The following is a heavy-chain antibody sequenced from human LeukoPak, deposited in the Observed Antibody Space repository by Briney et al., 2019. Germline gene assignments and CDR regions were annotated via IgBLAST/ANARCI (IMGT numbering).Heavy chain of an antibody. CDR1: GGSISSGSYY. CDR2: VYTSGST. J-gene: IGHJ5*02. D-gene: IGHD3-10*01. V-gene: IGHV4-61*02. CDR3: AREGIVYYYDP. Sequence: PSQTLSLTCTVSGGSISSGSYYWSWIRQPAGKGLEWIGRVYTSGSTNYNPSLKSRVTISVDTSKNQFSLKLGSVTAADTAVYYCAREGIVYYYDPWGQGTLVTVSS.